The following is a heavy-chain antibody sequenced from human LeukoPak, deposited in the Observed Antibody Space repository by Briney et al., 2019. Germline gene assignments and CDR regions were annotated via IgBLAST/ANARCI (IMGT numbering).Heavy chain of an antibody. D-gene: IGHD6-19*01. J-gene: IGHJ6*02. V-gene: IGHV3-30-3*01. CDR2: ISYDGSNK. CDR1: GFTFSSYA. CDR3: ARDTYRGGWYNYYGMDV. Sequence: GGSLRLSCAASGFTFSSYAMHWVRQAPGKGLEWVAVISYDGSNKYYADSVKGRFTISRDNSKNTLYLQMNSLRAEDTAVYYCARDTYRGGWYNYYGMDVWGQGTTVTVSS.